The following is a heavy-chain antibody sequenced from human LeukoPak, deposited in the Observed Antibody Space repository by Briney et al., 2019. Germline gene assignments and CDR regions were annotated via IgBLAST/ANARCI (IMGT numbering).Heavy chain of an antibody. Sequence: LSGGSLRLSCAASGFTFSSYAMHWVRQAPGKGLEWVAVISYDGSNKYYADSVKGRFTISRDNSKNTLYLQMNSLRAEDTAVYYCARDTTGTTGVAYFDYWGQGTLVTVSS. V-gene: IGHV3-30-3*01. CDR1: GFTFSSYA. CDR2: ISYDGSNK. J-gene: IGHJ4*02. CDR3: ARDTTGTTGVAYFDY. D-gene: IGHD1-1*01.